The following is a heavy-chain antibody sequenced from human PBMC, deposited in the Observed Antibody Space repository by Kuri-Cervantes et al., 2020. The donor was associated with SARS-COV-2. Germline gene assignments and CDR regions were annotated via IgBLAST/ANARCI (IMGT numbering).Heavy chain of an antibody. D-gene: IGHD6-13*01. J-gene: IGHJ4*02. CDR1: GFTVSRNY. V-gene: IGHV3-48*02. CDR3: ARAISSWFDY. CDR2: ISSSSSTI. Sequence: GGSLRPSCAVSGFTVSRNYMSWVRQAPGKGLEWVSYISSSSSTIYYADSVKGRFTISRDNAKNSLYLQMNSLRDEDTAVYYCARAISSWFDYWGQGTLVTVSS.